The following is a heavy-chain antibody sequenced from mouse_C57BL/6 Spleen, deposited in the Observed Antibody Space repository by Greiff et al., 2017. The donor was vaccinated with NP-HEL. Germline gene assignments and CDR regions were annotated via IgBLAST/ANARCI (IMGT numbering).Heavy chain of an antibody. CDR3: ASLTGWYAMDY. D-gene: IGHD4-1*01. J-gene: IGHJ4*01. V-gene: IGHV7-3*01. CDR2: IRNKANGYTT. Sequence: EVQLQESGGGLVQPGGSLSLSCAASGFTFTDYYMSWVRQPPGKALEWLGFIRNKANGYTTEYSASVKGRFTISRDNSQSILYLQMNALRAEDSATYYCASLTGWYAMDYWGQGTSVTVSS. CDR1: GFTFTDYY.